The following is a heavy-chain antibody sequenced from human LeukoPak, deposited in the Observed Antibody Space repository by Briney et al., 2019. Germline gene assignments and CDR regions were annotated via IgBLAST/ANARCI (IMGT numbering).Heavy chain of an antibody. CDR3: ARDPSTGRGDV. CDR2: ISSNGGST. V-gene: IGHV3-64*01. J-gene: IGHJ6*04. D-gene: IGHD1-14*01. CDR1: GFTFSSYA. Sequence: GGSLRLSCAASGFTFSSYAMDWVRQAPGKGLEYVSAISSNGGSTYYANSVKGRFTISRDNSKNTLYLQMGSLRAEDMAVYYCARDPSTGRGDVWGKGTTVTVSS.